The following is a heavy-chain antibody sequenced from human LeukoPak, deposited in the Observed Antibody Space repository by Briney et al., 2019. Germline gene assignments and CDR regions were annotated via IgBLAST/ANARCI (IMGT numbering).Heavy chain of an antibody. D-gene: IGHD3-22*01. V-gene: IGHV3-74*01. CDR1: GFTFSSYW. Sequence: GGSLRLSCAASGFTFSSYWMHWVRQTPGKGLIYISRINNDGSSANYADSVRGRFTISRDNAENTLYLQMNSLRAEDTAVYYCARDPRGPAGYDSPARDTFDYWGQGTLVTVSS. CDR3: ARDPRGPAGYDSPARDTFDY. CDR2: INNDGSSA. J-gene: IGHJ4*02.